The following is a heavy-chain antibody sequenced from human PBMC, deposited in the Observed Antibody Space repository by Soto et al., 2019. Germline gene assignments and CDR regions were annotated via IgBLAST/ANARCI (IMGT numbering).Heavy chain of an antibody. D-gene: IGHD3-10*01. J-gene: IGHJ4*02. CDR3: ARDAGLITYDY. CDR1: GGSISSYY. V-gene: IGHV4-59*01. Sequence: PSETLSLTCTVSGGSISSYYWSWIRQPPGKGLEWIGYIYYSGSTNYNPSLKSRVTISVDTPKNQFSLKLSSVTAADTAVYYCARDAGLITYDYWGQGTLVTISS. CDR2: IYYSGST.